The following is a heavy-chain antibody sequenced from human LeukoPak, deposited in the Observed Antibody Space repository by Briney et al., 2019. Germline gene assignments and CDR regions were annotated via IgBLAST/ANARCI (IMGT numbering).Heavy chain of an antibody. CDR2: IWYDGSNK. CDR1: GFTFRNYA. CDR3: AESKVYSSGPDY. V-gene: IGHV3-30*02. J-gene: IGHJ4*02. D-gene: IGHD6-19*01. Sequence: PGGSLRLSCAASGFTFRNYAMHWVRQAPGKGLEWVAYIWYDGSNKHYPDSVKGRFTISRDNSKNTVVLQMDSLRAEDMAVYYCAESKVYSSGPDYWGQGTLVTVSS.